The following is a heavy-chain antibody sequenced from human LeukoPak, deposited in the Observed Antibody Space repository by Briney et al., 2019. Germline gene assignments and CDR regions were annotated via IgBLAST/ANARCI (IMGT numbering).Heavy chain of an antibody. Sequence: ASVKVSCKASGYTFTGYYMHWVRQAPGQGLEWMGWINPNSGGTNYAQKFQGRVTMTRDTSISTAYMELSRLRSDDTAVYYCARYYCIAARRERVYYYHYMDVWGKGTTVTVSS. CDR2: INPNSGGT. CDR3: ARYYCIAARRERVYYYHYMDV. J-gene: IGHJ6*03. V-gene: IGHV1-2*02. D-gene: IGHD6-6*01. CDR1: GYTFTGYY.